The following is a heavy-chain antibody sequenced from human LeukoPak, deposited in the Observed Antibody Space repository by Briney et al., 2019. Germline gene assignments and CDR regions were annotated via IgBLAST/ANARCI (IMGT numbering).Heavy chain of an antibody. CDR2: ISGSGGDT. D-gene: IGHD4-11*01. V-gene: IGHV3-23*01. CDR1: GFTFSIYA. CDR3: ADSNYWYPNDY. J-gene: IGHJ4*02. Sequence: GGSLRLSCAASGFTFSIYAMRWVRQAPGKGLEWVSSISGSGGDTYYADSVKGRFTSSRDNSKNTLYLQMNSLRAEDTAVYYCADSNYWYPNDYWGQGTLVTVSA.